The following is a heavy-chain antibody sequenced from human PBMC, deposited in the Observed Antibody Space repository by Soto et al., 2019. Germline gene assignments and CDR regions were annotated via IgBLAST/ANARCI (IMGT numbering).Heavy chain of an antibody. V-gene: IGHV5-10-1*01. CDR1: GYSFTSYW. D-gene: IGHD5-12*01. Sequence: GESLKISCKGSGYSFTSYWISWVRQMPGKGLEWMGRIDPSDSYTNYSPSFQGHVTISADKSISTAYLQWSSLKASDTAMYYCARTGAGYSGYQGAYGMDVWGQGTTVTVSS. CDR2: IDPSDSYT. CDR3: ARTGAGYSGYQGAYGMDV. J-gene: IGHJ6*02.